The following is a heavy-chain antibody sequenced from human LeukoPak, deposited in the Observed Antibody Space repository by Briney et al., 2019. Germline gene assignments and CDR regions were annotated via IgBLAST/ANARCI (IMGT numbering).Heavy chain of an antibody. CDR3: ARDETVTTLVSYYYYGMDV. J-gene: IGHJ6*02. D-gene: IGHD4-23*01. CDR2: ISYDGSNK. V-gene: IGHV3-30-3*01. Sequence: PGRSLRLSCAASGFTFSSYAMHWVRQAPGKGLEWVAVISYDGSNKYYADSVKGRFTISRDNSKNTLYLQMNSLRAEDTAVYYCARDETVTTLVSYYYYGMDVWGQGTTVTVSS. CDR1: GFTFSSYA.